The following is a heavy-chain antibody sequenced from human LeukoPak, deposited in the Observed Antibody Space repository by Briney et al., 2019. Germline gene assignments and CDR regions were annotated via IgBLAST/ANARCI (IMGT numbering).Heavy chain of an antibody. Sequence: GGSLRLSSAASGFTFSSYGMHWVRQAPGKGLEWVAVISYDGSNKYYADSVKGRFTISRDNSKNTLYLQMNSLRAEDTAVYYCAKVAAWSLWGQGTLVTVSS. CDR2: ISYDGSNK. D-gene: IGHD2-8*01. CDR1: GFTFSSYG. CDR3: AKVAAWSL. J-gene: IGHJ4*02. V-gene: IGHV3-30*18.